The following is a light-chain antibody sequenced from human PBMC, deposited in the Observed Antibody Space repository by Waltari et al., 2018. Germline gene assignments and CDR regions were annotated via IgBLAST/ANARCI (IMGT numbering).Light chain of an antibody. CDR3: QQHNDYPPT. CDR2: YAS. CDR1: QAISNY. V-gene: IGKV1-16*01. J-gene: IGKJ1*01. Sequence: DIQMTQSPSSLSASVGDTVPISCRASQAISNYLAWYQLKPGKPPKPLIYYASNLQTGVPSRFSGSGSGRDFTLTINALQPEDFATYFCQQHNDYPPTFGQGTKL.